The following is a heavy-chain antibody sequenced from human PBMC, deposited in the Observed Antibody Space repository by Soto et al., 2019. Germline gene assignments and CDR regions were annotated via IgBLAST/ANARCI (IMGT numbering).Heavy chain of an antibody. CDR3: ARALAGSYDY. V-gene: IGHV6-1*01. J-gene: IGHJ4*02. Sequence: QTLSLTCAISGDSVSSKSATWNWIRQSPSRGLEWLGRTYYRSKWSTDYAVSVKGRITVSPDTSKNQFSLQLNSVTPEDTAVYYCARALAGSYDYWGQGTLVTVSS. CDR2: TYYRSKWST. CDR1: GDSVSSKSAT. D-gene: IGHD1-26*01.